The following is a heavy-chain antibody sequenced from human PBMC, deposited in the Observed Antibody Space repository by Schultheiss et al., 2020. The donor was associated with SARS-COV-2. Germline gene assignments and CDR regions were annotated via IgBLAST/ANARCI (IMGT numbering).Heavy chain of an antibody. CDR3: AREGGNYAFDI. J-gene: IGHJ3*02. Sequence: SETLSLTCAVSGYSISSSYYWSWIRQPPGKGLEWIGYIYYSGSTNYNPSLKSRVTISVDTSKNQFSLKLSSVTAADTAVYYCAREGGNYAFDIWGQGTMVTVSS. CDR2: IYYSGST. CDR1: GYSISSSYY. V-gene: IGHV4-61*01. D-gene: IGHD4-23*01.